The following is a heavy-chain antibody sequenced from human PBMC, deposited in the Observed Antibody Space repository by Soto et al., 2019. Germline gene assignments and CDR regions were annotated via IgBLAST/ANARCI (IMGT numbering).Heavy chain of an antibody. Sequence: SETLSLTCTVSGGSISSGGYYWSWIRQHPGKGLEWIGYIYYSGSTYYNPSLKSRVTISVDTSKNQFSLKLSSVTAADTAVYYCARAGYCSGGSCLFPNWFDPWGQGXLVTVYS. CDR3: ARAGYCSGGSCLFPNWFDP. J-gene: IGHJ5*02. CDR2: IYYSGST. V-gene: IGHV4-31*03. CDR1: GGSISSGGYY. D-gene: IGHD2-15*01.